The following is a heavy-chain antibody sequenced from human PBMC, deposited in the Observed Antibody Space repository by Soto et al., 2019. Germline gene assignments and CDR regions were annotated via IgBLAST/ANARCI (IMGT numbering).Heavy chain of an antibody. V-gene: IGHV1-69*13. CDR2: IIPIFGTA. CDR1: GGTFSSYA. Sequence: SVKVSCKASGGTFSSYAISWVRQAPRQGLEWMGGIIPIFGTANYAQKFQGRVTITADESTSTAYMELSSLRSEDTAVYYCARVGLDCSGGSCYSLSNYYYYGMDVWGQGTTVTVSS. CDR3: ARVGLDCSGGSCYSLSNYYYYGMDV. J-gene: IGHJ6*02. D-gene: IGHD2-15*01.